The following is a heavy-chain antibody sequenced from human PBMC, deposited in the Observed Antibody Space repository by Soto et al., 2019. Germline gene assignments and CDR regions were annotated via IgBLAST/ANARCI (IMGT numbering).Heavy chain of an antibody. J-gene: IGHJ4*02. V-gene: IGHV4-4*02. D-gene: IGHD3-22*01. CDR1: GTSVSGANW. CDR3: ARTGPYSSGNN. CDR2: IHSSGNT. Sequence: QVQLQESGPGLVDPLGTLSLTCAVSGTSVSGANWWGWVRQPPGKGLEWIGEIHSSGNTDYNPSLKIRVTISRDMSKNGFSLKLTSVTAADTAVYYCARTGPYSSGNNWGQGTLVTVSS.